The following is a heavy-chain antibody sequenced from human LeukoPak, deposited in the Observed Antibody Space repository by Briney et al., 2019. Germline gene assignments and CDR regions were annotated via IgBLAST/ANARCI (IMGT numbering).Heavy chain of an antibody. CDR1: GITASNFY. CDR3: AGSVTTVGAYDY. Sequence: GALRLSCAASGITASNFYMMWVRQAPGKGLEWVSYISNNDVTKYADSVRGRLTISRDNSKNILYLQMNSLRVEDTAMCWCAGSVTTVGAYDYWGQGAPVTVSS. V-gene: IGHV3-53*01. CDR2: ISNNDVT. D-gene: IGHD1-1*01. J-gene: IGHJ4*02.